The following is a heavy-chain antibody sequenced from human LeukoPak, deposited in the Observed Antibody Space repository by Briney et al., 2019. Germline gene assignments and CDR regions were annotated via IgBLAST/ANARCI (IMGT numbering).Heavy chain of an antibody. J-gene: IGHJ3*02. V-gene: IGHV3-23*01. Sequence: ETLSLTCAVYDGSFSGYYWSWVRQAPGKGLEWVSAISGSGGSTYYADSVKGRFTISRDNSKNTLYLQMNSLRAEDTAVYYCAKDYYGGIPDAFDIWGQGTMVTVSS. CDR2: ISGSGGST. CDR3: AKDYYGGIPDAFDI. CDR1: DGSFSGYY. D-gene: IGHD4-23*01.